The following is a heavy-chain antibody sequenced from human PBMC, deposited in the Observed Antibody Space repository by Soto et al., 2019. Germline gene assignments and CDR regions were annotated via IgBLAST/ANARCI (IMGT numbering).Heavy chain of an antibody. CDR3: ARDESAGSSIRY. J-gene: IGHJ4*02. V-gene: IGHV3-21*01. D-gene: IGHD3-3*02. CDR1: GSPFSTYG. CDR2: ISNGGYYI. Sequence: EVQVVESGGGLVKPGGSLRLSCTASGSPFSTYGMNWVRQAPGKGLEWISSISNGGYYIYYADSVQGRLTISRDNAKNSLYLQMNSLRAEDTAVYFCARDESAGSSIRYWGQGTLVTVSS.